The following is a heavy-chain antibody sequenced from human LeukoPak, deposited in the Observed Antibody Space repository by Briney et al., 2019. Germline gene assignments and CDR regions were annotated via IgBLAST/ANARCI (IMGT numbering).Heavy chain of an antibody. CDR2: IRSKAYGGTT. Sequence: GRSLRLSCTASGFTFGDYAMSWFRQAPGKGLEWVGFIRSKAYGGTTEYAASVKGRFTISRDDSKSIAYLQMNSLKTEDTAVYYCTTGDYYDSSGYYPYYFDYWGQGTLVTVSS. CDR3: TTGDYYDSSGYYPYYFDY. CDR1: GFTFGDYA. V-gene: IGHV3-49*03. J-gene: IGHJ4*02. D-gene: IGHD3-22*01.